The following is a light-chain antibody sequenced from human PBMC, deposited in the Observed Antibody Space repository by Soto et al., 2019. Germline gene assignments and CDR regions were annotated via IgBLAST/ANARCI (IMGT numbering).Light chain of an antibody. CDR1: QSVDSY. CDR2: DVS. J-gene: IGKJ4*01. V-gene: IGKV3-11*01. CDR3: QQRRNWPLT. Sequence: EIVLTQSPATLSLSPGERATLSCRASQSVDSYLTWYQQRPGQAPRLLIYDVSTRATSIPVRVSGSGSGTDFTLTISSLEPDDVAMYYCQQRRNWPLTFGGGNKVEVK.